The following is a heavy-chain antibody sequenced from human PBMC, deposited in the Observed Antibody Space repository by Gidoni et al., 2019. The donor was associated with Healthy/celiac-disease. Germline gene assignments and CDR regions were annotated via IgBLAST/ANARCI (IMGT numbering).Heavy chain of an antibody. V-gene: IGHV3-9*01. D-gene: IGHD5-12*01. CDR2: ISWNSGSI. Sequence: EVQLVESGGGLVQPGRSLRLSCAASGFNFDEYAMHWVRQAPGKGLGLVSGISWNSGSIGYADSVKGRFTISRDNAKNSLYLQMNSLRAEDTALYYCAKGQGGYDFLFDYWGQGTLVTVSS. CDR3: AKGQGGYDFLFDY. J-gene: IGHJ4*02. CDR1: GFNFDEYA.